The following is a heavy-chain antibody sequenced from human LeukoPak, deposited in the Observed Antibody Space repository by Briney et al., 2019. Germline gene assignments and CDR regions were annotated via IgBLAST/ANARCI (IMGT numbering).Heavy chain of an antibody. CDR1: GFTFSSYW. J-gene: IGHJ4*02. CDR2: INSDGSIT. V-gene: IGHV3-74*01. CDR3: ARVGHCSSTACFIDY. Sequence: TGGSLRLSCTASGFTFSSYWMHWVRQAPGKGLVWVSRINSDGSITDYADSVKGRFTISRDNAKNTLYLQMDSLRAEDTAVYYCARVGHCSSTACFIDYWGQGTLVTVSS. D-gene: IGHD2-2*01.